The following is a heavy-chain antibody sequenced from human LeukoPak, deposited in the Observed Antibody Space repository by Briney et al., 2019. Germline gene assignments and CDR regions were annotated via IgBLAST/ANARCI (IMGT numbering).Heavy chain of an antibody. CDR1: GVTVSSNY. J-gene: IGHJ3*02. Sequence: GWSLRLSCAASGVTVSSNYMSWVRQAPRKGLEWVSVIYSGGSTYYADSVKGRFTISRDNSKNTLYLQMNSLRAEDTAVYYCAKYSSAWYNDPFDIWGQGTMVTVSS. V-gene: IGHV3-53*01. CDR2: IYSGGST. D-gene: IGHD6-19*01. CDR3: AKYSSAWYNDPFDI.